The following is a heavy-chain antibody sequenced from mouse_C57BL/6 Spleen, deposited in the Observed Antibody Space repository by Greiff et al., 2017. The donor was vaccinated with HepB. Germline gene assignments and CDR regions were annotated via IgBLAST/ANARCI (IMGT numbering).Heavy chain of an antibody. Sequence: EVQLQQSGPELVKPGASVKMSCKASGYTFTDYNMHWVKQSHGKSLEWIGYINPNNGGTSYNQKFKGKATLTVNKSSSTAYMELRSLTSEDSSVYYCHYYYGSSPAWFAYWGQGTLVTGSA. V-gene: IGHV1-22*01. D-gene: IGHD1-1*01. CDR2: INPNNGGT. CDR1: GYTFTDYN. J-gene: IGHJ3*01. CDR3: HYYYGSSPAWFAY.